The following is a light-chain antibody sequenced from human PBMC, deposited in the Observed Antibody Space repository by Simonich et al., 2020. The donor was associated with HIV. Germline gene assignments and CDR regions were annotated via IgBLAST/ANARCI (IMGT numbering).Light chain of an antibody. CDR1: QSLLEINGYNY. V-gene: IGKV2-28*01. J-gene: IGKJ3*01. Sequence: DIVMSQSPLSLPVTPGEPASISCRSSQSLLEINGYNYLAWYLQKPGQSPQLLIYLGANRASGVPDRFSGSGSGTDFTLKISRVEAEDVGIYYCMQALQTPFTFGPGTKVDIK. CDR2: LGA. CDR3: MQALQTPFT.